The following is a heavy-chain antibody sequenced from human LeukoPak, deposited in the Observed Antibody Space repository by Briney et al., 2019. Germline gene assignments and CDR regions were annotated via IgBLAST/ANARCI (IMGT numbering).Heavy chain of an antibody. CDR2: IDQGGSVR. V-gene: IGHV3-7*01. J-gene: IGHJ4*02. D-gene: IGHD6-13*01. Sequence: GGSLRLSCAASGFSFSTYWMSWVRQTPEKGLEFVANIDQGGSVRNYMDSLKGRCTISRDNAKKPLYLEINSLRADDTAVYYCARDPESSSFDLWGRGALVTVSS. CDR3: ARDPESSSFDL. CDR1: GFSFSTYW.